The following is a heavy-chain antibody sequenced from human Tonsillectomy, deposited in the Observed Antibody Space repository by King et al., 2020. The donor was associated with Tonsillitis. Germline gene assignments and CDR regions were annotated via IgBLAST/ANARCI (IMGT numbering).Heavy chain of an antibody. CDR2: ISYDGSNK. J-gene: IGHJ4*02. CDR1: GFTFSSYT. Sequence: VQLVESGGGVVQPGGSLRLSCAASGFTFSSYTMHWVRQAPGKGLEWVAVISYDGSNKYYADSVKGRFTISRDNSKNTLYLQMNSLRAEDTAVYYCARGTIYGDYEYFDYWGQGTLVTVSS. V-gene: IGHV3-30*04. D-gene: IGHD4-17*01. CDR3: ARGTIYGDYEYFDY.